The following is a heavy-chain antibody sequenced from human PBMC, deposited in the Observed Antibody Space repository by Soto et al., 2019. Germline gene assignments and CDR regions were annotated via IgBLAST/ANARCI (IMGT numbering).Heavy chain of an antibody. CDR1: GCSISSYY. CDR2: ISYSGST. D-gene: IGHD6-13*01. V-gene: IGHV4-59*08. J-gene: IGHJ4*02. Sequence: SETLSLTCTFSGCSISSYYWGWIRQPPGKGLEWMGYISYSGSTNYNPPLKSRVTISSDTTKNQLSLKLTSVTAADTAVYHCARGYATSWYTYYFDYWGQGALVTVSS. CDR3: ARGYATSWYTYYFDY.